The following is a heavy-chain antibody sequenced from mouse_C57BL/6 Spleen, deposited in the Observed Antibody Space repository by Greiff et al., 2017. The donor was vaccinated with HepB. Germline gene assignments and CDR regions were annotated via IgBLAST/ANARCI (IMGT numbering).Heavy chain of an antibody. CDR3: ARKDYYGSSYDWYFDV. CDR1: GFTFSDYG. Sequence: EVKLVESGGGLVKPGGSLKLSCAASGFTFSDYGMHWVRQAPEKGLEWVAYISSGSSTIYYADTVKGRFTISRDNAKNTLFLQMTSLRSEDTAMYYCARKDYYGSSYDWYFDVWGTRTTVTVSS. J-gene: IGHJ1*03. V-gene: IGHV5-17*01. CDR2: ISSGSSTI. D-gene: IGHD1-1*01.